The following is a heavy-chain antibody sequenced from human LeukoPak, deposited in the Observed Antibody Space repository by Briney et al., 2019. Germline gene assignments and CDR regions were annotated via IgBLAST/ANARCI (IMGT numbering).Heavy chain of an antibody. V-gene: IGHV4-59*01. CDR1: GGSISSYY. Sequence: PSETLSLTCTVSGGSISSYYWSWIRQPPGKGLEWTGYIYYSGSTNYNPSLKSRVTISIDTSKNQFSLKLSSVTAADTALYYCAREPGYGDPFDYWGQGTLVTVSS. D-gene: IGHD4-17*01. J-gene: IGHJ4*02. CDR2: IYYSGST. CDR3: AREPGYGDPFDY.